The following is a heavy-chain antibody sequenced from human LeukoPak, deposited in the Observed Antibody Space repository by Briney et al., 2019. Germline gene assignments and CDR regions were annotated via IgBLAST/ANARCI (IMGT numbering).Heavy chain of an antibody. J-gene: IGHJ4*02. CDR3: ARATGATSSSGSYRF. CDR1: GFTFSSYS. D-gene: IGHD6-6*01. CDR2: INQDGSEK. Sequence: GGSLRLSCAASGFTFSSYSMSWVRQSPGKGLEWVANINQDGSEKYYVDSVKGRFTISRDNAKKSLNLQMNSLRVEDTAVYFCARATGATSSSGSYRFWGQGTLVTVSS. V-gene: IGHV3-7*01.